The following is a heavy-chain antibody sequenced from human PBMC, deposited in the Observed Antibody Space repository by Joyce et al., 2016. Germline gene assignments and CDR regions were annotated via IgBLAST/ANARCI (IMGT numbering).Heavy chain of an antibody. Sequence: QLLLQESGPGLVQTSQTLSLTCAVSGDSFTTGGYAWNWIRQPPGKGLEWIGDIYHSGNPHFTPALQSRVTISLDRSKSQFSLKLSSVTAADTAVYYCARAPRGPGYFDSWGQGTLVTVSS. V-gene: IGHV4-30-2*01. CDR3: ARAPRGPGYFDS. D-gene: IGHD3-10*01. CDR1: GDSFTTGGYA. J-gene: IGHJ4*02. CDR2: IYHSGNP.